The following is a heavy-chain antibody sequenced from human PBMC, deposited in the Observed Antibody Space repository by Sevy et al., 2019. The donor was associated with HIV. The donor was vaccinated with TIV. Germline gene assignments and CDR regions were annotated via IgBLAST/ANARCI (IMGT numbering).Heavy chain of an antibody. V-gene: IGHV3-49*03. Sequence: GGSLRLSCTASGFTFDDYAMSWFRQAPGKGLEWVAFITRNSFEAYGGTTEYAASVKGRFIISRDDSNSIAYLQMNSLITEDTAVYYCSRGLATADTPEYYFDYWGQGTLVTVSS. D-gene: IGHD5-12*01. J-gene: IGHJ4*02. CDR1: GFTFDDYA. CDR2: ITRNSFEAYGGTT. CDR3: SRGLATADTPEYYFDY.